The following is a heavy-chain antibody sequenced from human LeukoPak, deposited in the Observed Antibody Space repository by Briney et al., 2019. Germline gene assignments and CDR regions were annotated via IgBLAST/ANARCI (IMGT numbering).Heavy chain of an antibody. J-gene: IGHJ2*01. D-gene: IGHD2-2*01. CDR1: GFTFSSYT. V-gene: IGHV3-21*04. Sequence: GGSLRLSCAASGFTFSSYTMNWVRQAPGKGLEWVSSIAGSSGYISYADSVKGRFTISRDNAKNSLYLQMNSLRAEDTAVYYCARSRYCSSTSCPDWYFDLWGRGTLVTVSS. CDR3: ARSRYCSSTSCPDWYFDL. CDR2: IAGSSGYI.